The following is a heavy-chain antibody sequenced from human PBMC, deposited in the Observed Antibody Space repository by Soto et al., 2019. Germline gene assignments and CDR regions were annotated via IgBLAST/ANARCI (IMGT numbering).Heavy chain of an antibody. CDR2: ISGSGGST. CDR3: VHHGGVPYYHDF. Sequence: EMQLLESGGGSLQPGGSLRLSCAASGFTFSGHAMTWVRQAPGKGLEWVSSISGSGGSTYYANSVKGRFTISRDNSKNTLYLQMNSLRAEDTAVYYCVHHGGVPYYHDFWGQGMLVTVSS. D-gene: IGHD2-8*01. J-gene: IGHJ4*02. V-gene: IGHV3-23*01. CDR1: GFTFSGHA.